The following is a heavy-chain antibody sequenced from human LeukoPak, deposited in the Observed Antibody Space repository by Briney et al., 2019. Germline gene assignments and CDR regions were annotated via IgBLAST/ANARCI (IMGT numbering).Heavy chain of an antibody. CDR2: ISGSGGST. V-gene: IGHV3-23*01. J-gene: IGHJ4*02. D-gene: IGHD2-2*02. Sequence: GGSLRLSCAASGFTFSSYAMSWARQAPGKGLEWVSSISGSGGSTYYADSVKGRFTISRDNSKNTLYLQMNSLRAADTAVYYCAKDPFIVVVPAAIDYFDYWGQGTLVTVSS. CDR3: AKDPFIVVVPAAIDYFDY. CDR1: GFTFSSYA.